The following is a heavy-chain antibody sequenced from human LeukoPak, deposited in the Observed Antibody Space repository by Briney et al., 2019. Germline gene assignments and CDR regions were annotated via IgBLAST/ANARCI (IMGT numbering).Heavy chain of an antibody. CDR2: IWYDGSNK. J-gene: IGHJ4*02. CDR3: ARARYCSSTSCYVRDGSGWYCDY. D-gene: IGHD2-2*01. V-gene: IGHV3-33*01. CDR1: GFTFSSYG. Sequence: GGSLRLSCAASGFTFSSYGMHWVRQAPGKGLEWVAVIWYDGSNKYYADSVKGRFTISRDNSKNTLYLQMNSLRAEDTAVYYCARARYCSSTSCYVRDGSGWYCDYWGQGTLVTVSS.